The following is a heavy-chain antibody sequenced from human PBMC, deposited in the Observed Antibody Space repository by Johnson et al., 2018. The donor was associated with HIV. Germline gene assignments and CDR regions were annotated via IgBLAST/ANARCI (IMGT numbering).Heavy chain of an antibody. CDR3: ARWVMVRGREGFDM. CDR1: GFTVSSDY. Sequence: EVQLVESGGGVVQPGGSLRLSCAVSGFTVSSDYMSWVRQAPGKGLEWVSVIYSGGTTSYADSVKGRFTISRDTSKNTLYLQMNSLRAEDTAVYYCARWVMVRGREGFDMWGQGTMVTVSS. CDR2: IYSGGTT. J-gene: IGHJ3*02. D-gene: IGHD3-10*01. V-gene: IGHV3-53*01.